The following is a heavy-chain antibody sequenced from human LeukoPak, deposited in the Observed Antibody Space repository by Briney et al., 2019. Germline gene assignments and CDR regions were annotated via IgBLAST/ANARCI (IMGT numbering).Heavy chain of an antibody. CDR2: ISGSGGST. CDR3: AKGMVVAATPLGY. D-gene: IGHD2-15*01. V-gene: IGHV3-23*01. CDR1: GLTVSNNY. Sequence: GGSLRLSCAASGLTVSNNYMSWVRQAPGKGLEWVSAISGSGGSTYYADSVKGRFTISRDNSKNTLYLQMNSLRAEDTAVYYCAKGMVVAATPLGYWGQGTLVTVSS. J-gene: IGHJ4*02.